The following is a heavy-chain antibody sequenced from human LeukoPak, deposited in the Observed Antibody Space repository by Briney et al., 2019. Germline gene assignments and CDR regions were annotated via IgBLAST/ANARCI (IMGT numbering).Heavy chain of an antibody. CDR2: IYYSGST. CDR1: GGSISSYY. J-gene: IGHJ6*02. Sequence: PSETLSLTCTVSGGSISSYYWSRIRQPPGKGLEWLGYIYYSGSTNCNPSLKSRVTVSVDTSKNQFSLKLSSVTAADTAVYYCARRRVSGRYYYYGMDVWGQGTTVTVSS. V-gene: IGHV4-59*01. D-gene: IGHD3-10*01. CDR3: ARRRVSGRYYYYGMDV.